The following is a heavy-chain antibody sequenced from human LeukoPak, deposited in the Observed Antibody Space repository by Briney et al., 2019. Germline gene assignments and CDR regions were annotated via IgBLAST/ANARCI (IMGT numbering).Heavy chain of an antibody. V-gene: IGHV4-34*01. CDR1: GVSLRGYY. J-gene: IGHJ6*03. CDR2: LSHEGDS. D-gene: IGHD1-7*01. Sequence: SQTLPLTCAVYGVSLRGYYWSWIRQSPGKGLEWIGELSHEGDSIYNPSLKSRLTLSVHMSKNQCSLNLRSVTAADTAVYYCARGRNFESDFYFDVWGKGTTVIVSS. CDR3: ARGRNFESDFYFDV.